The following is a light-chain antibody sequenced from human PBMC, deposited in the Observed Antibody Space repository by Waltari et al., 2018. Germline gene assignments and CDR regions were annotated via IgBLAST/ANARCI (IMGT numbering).Light chain of an antibody. J-gene: IGKJ2*01. CDR1: QSVSSD. V-gene: IGKV3-11*01. CDR3: QQRSNWQYT. Sequence: EIVLTQSPATLSLSPGERATLSCRASQSVSSDLAWYQQKPGQAPRLLIYDASNSATGIPARFSGGGSGTDFTLTISSLEPEDFAVYYCQQRSNWQYTFGQGTKLEIK. CDR2: DAS.